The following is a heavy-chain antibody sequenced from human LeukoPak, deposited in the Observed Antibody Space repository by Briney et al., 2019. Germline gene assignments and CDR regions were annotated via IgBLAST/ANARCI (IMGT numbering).Heavy chain of an antibody. CDR3: ARGARISSSWYDY. J-gene: IGHJ4*02. Sequence: SETLSLTCTVSGVSISSYYWSWIRQPPGKGLEWIGYIYYSGSTNYNPSLKSRVTISVDTSKNQFSLKLSSVTAADTAVYYCARGARISSSWYDYWGQGTLVTVSS. CDR1: GVSISSYY. V-gene: IGHV4-59*01. CDR2: IYYSGST. D-gene: IGHD6-13*01.